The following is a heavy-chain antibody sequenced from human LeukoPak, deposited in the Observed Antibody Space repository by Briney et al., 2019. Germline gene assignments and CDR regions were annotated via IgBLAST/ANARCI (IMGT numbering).Heavy chain of an antibody. D-gene: IGHD2-2*01. CDR1: GYSFTNYW. J-gene: IGHJ4*02. V-gene: IGHV5-51*01. CDR2: IYPGDSDT. CDR3: ARRSATDCSSTSCYLYYFDY. Sequence: GESLKISCKGSGYSFTNYWIGWVRQMPGKGLEWMGIIYPGDSDTRYSPSFQGQVTISADKSISTAYLQWSSLKATDTAMYYCARRSATDCSSTSCYLYYFDYWGQGTLDTVSS.